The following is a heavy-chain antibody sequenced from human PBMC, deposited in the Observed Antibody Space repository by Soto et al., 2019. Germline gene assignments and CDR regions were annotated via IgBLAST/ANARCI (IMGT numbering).Heavy chain of an antibody. Sequence: EVQLVESGGGLVQPGGSLRLSCAASGFTFSSSWMHWVRQAPGKGLVWVSRISSDGSSTNYADSVKGRFTISRDNAKNTLYLEMNNLRAEDTALYYCARDYYTRLGHCSGGGCPLDYWGQGTLVTVSS. CDR3: ARDYYTRLGHCSGGGCPLDY. V-gene: IGHV3-74*01. J-gene: IGHJ4*02. CDR1: GFTFSSSW. CDR2: ISSDGSST. D-gene: IGHD2-15*01.